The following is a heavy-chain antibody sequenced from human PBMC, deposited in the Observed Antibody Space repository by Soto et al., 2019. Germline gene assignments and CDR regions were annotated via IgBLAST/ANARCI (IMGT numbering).Heavy chain of an antibody. CDR3: AKVKYHSRGYYRNFEC. Sequence: ASVKVACKASGCTFSSYAISWVRQAPGQGLEWVGGIIPRFSTANYAQKFQGRVTITADEYTSTAYMELRSLRSEDTAMYYCAKVKYHSRGYYRNFECWGQATLVMVSS. D-gene: IGHD3-22*01. V-gene: IGHV1-69*13. CDR2: IIPRFSTA. CDR1: GCTFSSYA. J-gene: IGHJ4*02.